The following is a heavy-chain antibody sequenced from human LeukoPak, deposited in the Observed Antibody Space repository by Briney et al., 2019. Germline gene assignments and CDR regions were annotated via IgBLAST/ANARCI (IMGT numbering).Heavy chain of an antibody. Sequence: SETLSLTCSVSGGSISGYYWAWIRQPAGKGLEWIGRVYTSGSTHYNPSLKTRLTMSVDTSKNQFSLKLSSVTAADTAVYYCARVITRTTTAFEIWGKGTMVTVSS. CDR1: GGSISGYY. V-gene: IGHV4-4*07. CDR2: VYTSGST. D-gene: IGHD1-7*01. J-gene: IGHJ3*02. CDR3: ARVITRTTTAFEI.